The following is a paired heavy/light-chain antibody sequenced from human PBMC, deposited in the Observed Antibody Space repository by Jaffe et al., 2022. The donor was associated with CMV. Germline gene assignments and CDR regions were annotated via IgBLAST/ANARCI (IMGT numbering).Light chain of an antibody. CDR1: FLRNKY. CDR2: QSS. V-gene: IGLV3-1*01. CDR3: QAWDGSLGI. J-gene: IGLJ1*01. Sequence: DELTQPPSVSVSPGQTATITCSGDFLRNKYTCWYQQRPGQSPDLVIYQSSQRPARIPERFSGSTSGNTATLTISETQAMDEADYYCQAWDGSLGIFGTGTRVTVL.
Heavy chain of an antibody. CDR1: GEPIADFS. Sequence: QVQLQESGPGLVRPSETLSLSCLVSGEPIADFSWSWIRQPPGKALEWIGYVSYTGTTNYNPSLKSRATISLDTSKNLVSLKLTSVTAADTAVFYCARQPPTTSWGHGWFHPWGQGTLVTVSS. CDR2: VSYTGTT. V-gene: IGHV4-59*08. CDR3: ARQPPTTSWGHGWFHP. D-gene: IGHD3-16*01. J-gene: IGHJ5*02.